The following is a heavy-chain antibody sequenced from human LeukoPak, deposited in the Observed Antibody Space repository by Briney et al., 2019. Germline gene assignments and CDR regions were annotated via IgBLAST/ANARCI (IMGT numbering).Heavy chain of an antibody. Sequence: SETLSLTCAVSGGSISSSNWWSWVRQPPGKGLEWIGEIYHSGSTNYNPSLKSRVTISVDKSKNQFSLKLSSVTAADTAVYYCARAEQLVMGGYYFDYWGQGTLVTVSS. CDR3: ARAEQLVMGGYYFDY. J-gene: IGHJ4*02. V-gene: IGHV4-4*02. CDR1: GGSISSSNW. CDR2: IYHSGST. D-gene: IGHD6-13*01.